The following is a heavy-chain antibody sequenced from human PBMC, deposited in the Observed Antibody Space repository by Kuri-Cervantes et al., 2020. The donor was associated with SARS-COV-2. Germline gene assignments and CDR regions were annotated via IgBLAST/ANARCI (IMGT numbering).Heavy chain of an antibody. J-gene: IGHJ4*02. D-gene: IGHD3-3*01. CDR1: GFTFSSYW. V-gene: IGHV3-74*01. CDR2: INSDGSNT. Sequence: GESLKISCAASGFTFSSYWMHWVRQAPGKGLVWVSRINSDGSNTSYADSVKGRFTISRDNAKNTLYLQMNSLRAEDTAVYYCARDIVTVDYDFWSGYYGPSYFDYWGQGTLVTVSS. CDR3: ARDIVTVDYDFWSGYYGPSYFDY.